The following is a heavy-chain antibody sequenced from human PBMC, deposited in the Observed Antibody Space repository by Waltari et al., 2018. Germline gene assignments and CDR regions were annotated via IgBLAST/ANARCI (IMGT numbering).Heavy chain of an antibody. D-gene: IGHD6-6*01. V-gene: IGHV1-24*01. Sequence: QVQLVQSGAEVKKPGASVKVSCKVSGYTLTEFSMHWARQAPGKGLEWMGGSDPEDGETIYAQKFQGRVTMTEDTSTDTAYMELSSLRSEDTAVYYCATTLLSSSSLYRVYFDYWGQGTLVTVSS. CDR3: ATTLLSSSSLYRVYFDY. CDR2: SDPEDGET. CDR1: GYTLTEFS. J-gene: IGHJ4*02.